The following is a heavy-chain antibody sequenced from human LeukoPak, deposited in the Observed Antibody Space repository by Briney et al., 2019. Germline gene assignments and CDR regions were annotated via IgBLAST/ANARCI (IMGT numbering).Heavy chain of an antibody. CDR1: GGSISSYY. CDR2: IDYSGST. V-gene: IGHV4-59*01. J-gene: IGHJ4*02. Sequence: SETLSLTCTVSGGSISSYYWSWIRQPPGKGLEWIGYIDYSGSTNYNPSPKSRVTISVDTSKSQFSLKLSSVTAADTAVYYCARDRAYGSGKYYFDYWGQGTLVTVSS. CDR3: ARDRAYGSGKYYFDY. D-gene: IGHD3-10*01.